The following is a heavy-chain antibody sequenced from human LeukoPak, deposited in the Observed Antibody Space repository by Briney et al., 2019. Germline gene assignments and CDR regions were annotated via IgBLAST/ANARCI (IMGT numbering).Heavy chain of an antibody. CDR3: VRDVSRRMGMDV. Sequence: GESLILSWLASGVTVNSYTMSWVRKATGKGLEWVSTIGPVSSNIWIADSLKGRFTISRDNPKNSLYLQMNSLRAEDTAVYYCVRDVSRRMGMDVWGQGTTVAVSS. J-gene: IGHJ6*02. V-gene: IGHV3-21*01. D-gene: IGHD2-15*01. CDR1: GVTVNSYT. CDR2: IGPVSSNI.